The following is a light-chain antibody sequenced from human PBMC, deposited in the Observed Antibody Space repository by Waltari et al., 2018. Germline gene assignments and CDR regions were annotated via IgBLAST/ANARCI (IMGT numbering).Light chain of an antibody. Sequence: QSALTQPSPASGSPARSIPITSAGIPSDVGGYNFISWHQQHPGQAPKLMIYDVTNRPSGVSDRFSGSKSGNSASLTISGLQAEDEADYYCSSYTSSNTVVFGGGTKLTVL. CDR2: DVT. V-gene: IGLV2-14*03. J-gene: IGLJ2*01. CDR3: SSYTSSNTVV. CDR1: PSDVGGYNF.